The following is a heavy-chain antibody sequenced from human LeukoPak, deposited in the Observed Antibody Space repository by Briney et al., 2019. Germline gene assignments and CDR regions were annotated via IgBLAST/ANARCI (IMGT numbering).Heavy chain of an antibody. CDR2: INHSGSS. D-gene: IGHD2-2*01. V-gene: IGHV4-34*01. CDR3: ARERFVVVPAAHYYYYYYMDV. J-gene: IGHJ6*03. CDR1: GGSFSGYY. Sequence: SETLSLTCAVYGGSFSGYYWSWIRQPPGKGLEWMGEINHSGSSNYNPSLKSRVTISVDTSNNQFSLELSSVTAADTAVYYCARERFVVVPAAHYYYYYYMDVWGKGTTVTVSS.